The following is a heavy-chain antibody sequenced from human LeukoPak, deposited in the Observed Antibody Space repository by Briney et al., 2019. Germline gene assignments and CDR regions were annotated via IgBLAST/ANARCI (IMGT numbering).Heavy chain of an antibody. CDR3: VRDRDSTGYYDY. D-gene: IGHD3-22*01. V-gene: IGHV3-23*01. CDR2: ISGSGIST. J-gene: IGHJ4*02. Sequence: GGSLRLSCAAAGFTFSDYGMNWVRQAPGKGLEWVSGISGSGISTYYADSVKGRFTISRDNSKNTLYLQTNSLRAEDTALYYCVRDRDSTGYYDYWGQGTLVTVSS. CDR1: GFTFSDYG.